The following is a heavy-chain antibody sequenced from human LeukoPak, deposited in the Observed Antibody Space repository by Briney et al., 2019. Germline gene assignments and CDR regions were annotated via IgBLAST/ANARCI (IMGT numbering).Heavy chain of an antibody. D-gene: IGHD6-13*01. J-gene: IGHJ6*02. CDR3: ARVMSRRRQQLVSRDYYYYGMDV. V-gene: IGHV1-69*04. CDR2: IIPILGIA. Sequence: SVKVSCKASGGTFSSYAISWVRQAPGQGLEWMGRIIPILGIANYAQKFQGRVTITADKSTSTAYMELSSLRSEDTAVYYCARVMSRRRQQLVSRDYYYYGMDVWSQGTTVTVS. CDR1: GGTFSSYA.